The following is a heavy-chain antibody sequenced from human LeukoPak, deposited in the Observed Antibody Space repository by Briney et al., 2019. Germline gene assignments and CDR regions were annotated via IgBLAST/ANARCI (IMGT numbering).Heavy chain of an antibody. J-gene: IGHJ4*02. CDR2: IYYSGST. V-gene: IGHV4-61*01. CDR3: AREGSTDPYFDY. Sequence: SETLSLTCTVSGGSISSSSYYWSWIRQPPGKGLEWIGYIYYSGSTNYNPSLKSRVTISVDTSKNQFSLKLSSVTAADTAVYYCAREGSTDPYFDYWGQGTLVTVSS. CDR1: GGSISSSSYY. D-gene: IGHD3-10*01.